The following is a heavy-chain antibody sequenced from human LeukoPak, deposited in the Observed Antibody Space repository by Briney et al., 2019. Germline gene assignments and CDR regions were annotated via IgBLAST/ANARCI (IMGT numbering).Heavy chain of an antibody. Sequence: PSETLSLTCTVSGGSISSYYWSWIRQPAGKGLEWIGLIYSSGSTNYNPSLKSRVTMSVDTSKNQVSLKLSSVTAADTAVYYCARSATNYYDSSGQAFDIWGQGTMVTVSS. J-gene: IGHJ3*02. CDR3: ARSATNYYDSSGQAFDI. V-gene: IGHV4-4*07. CDR1: GGSISSYY. D-gene: IGHD3-22*01. CDR2: IYSSGST.